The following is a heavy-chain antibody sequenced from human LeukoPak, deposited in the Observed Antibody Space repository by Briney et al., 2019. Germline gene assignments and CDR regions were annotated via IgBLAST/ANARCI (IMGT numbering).Heavy chain of an antibody. J-gene: IGHJ4*02. CDR3: ARGQQLVTTNFDY. CDR1: GFTFSSYW. Sequence: GGSLRLSCAASGFTFSSYWMSWVRQAPGKGLERVANIKQDGSEKYYVDSVKGRFTISRDNAKNSLYLQMNSLRAEDTAVYYCARGQQLVTTNFDYWGQGTLVTVSS. D-gene: IGHD6-13*01. CDR2: IKQDGSEK. V-gene: IGHV3-7*01.